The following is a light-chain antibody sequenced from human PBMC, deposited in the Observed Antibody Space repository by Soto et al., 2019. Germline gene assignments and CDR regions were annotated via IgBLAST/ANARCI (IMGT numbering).Light chain of an antibody. Sequence: EIVLTQSPGTLSVSPGERATLSCRASQTISRTYLAWYQQKPGQAPSLLIYGTSSRATGIPDRFSGSGSGTDFTLTISRLEPEDSAIYYCQQYVSWTFGQGTKVEIK. V-gene: IGKV3-20*01. CDR3: QQYVSWT. J-gene: IGKJ1*01. CDR2: GTS. CDR1: QTISRTY.